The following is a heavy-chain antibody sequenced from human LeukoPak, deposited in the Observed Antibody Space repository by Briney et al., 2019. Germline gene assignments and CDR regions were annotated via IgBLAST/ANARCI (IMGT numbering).Heavy chain of an antibody. D-gene: IGHD2-2*01. V-gene: IGHV4-30-4*01. CDR3: ARYLREIVVGLDY. J-gene: IGHJ4*02. CDR2: IYYSGST. CDR1: GGSLSSGDYY. Sequence: SETLSLTCTVSGGSLSSGDYYWSWIRQPPGTGLEWIGYIYYSGSTYYNPSLKSRVTISVDTSKNQFSLKLSSVTAADTAVYYCARYLREIVVGLDYWGQGTLVTVSS.